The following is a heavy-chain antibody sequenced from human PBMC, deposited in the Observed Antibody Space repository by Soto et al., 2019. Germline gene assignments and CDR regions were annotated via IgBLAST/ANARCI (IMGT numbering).Heavy chain of an antibody. CDR1: GGSFSSYQ. Sequence: SETLSLTCAVRGGSFSSYQWSWIRRTPGQGLEGIGEINQSGTTNYNPSLKSRITMSVDTSKKEFSLKLTSVTAADTAVYYCARGWRFDPWGQGTLVTVSS. J-gene: IGHJ5*02. V-gene: IGHV4-34*01. D-gene: IGHD3-3*01. CDR3: ARGWRFDP. CDR2: INQSGTT.